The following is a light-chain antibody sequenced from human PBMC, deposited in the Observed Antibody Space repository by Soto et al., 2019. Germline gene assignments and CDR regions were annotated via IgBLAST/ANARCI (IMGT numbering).Light chain of an antibody. CDR3: QQTYSDIS. V-gene: IGKV1-39*01. Sequence: DVRMTQSPSSLSAFVGDTITITCRASQTITTYLNWFQQKPGESPRLLIYGASTLHDGVPSRFSGSGSGTDFTLTISGLQPEDFATYHCQQTYSDISFGGGTRV. CDR1: QTITTY. CDR2: GAS. J-gene: IGKJ4*01.